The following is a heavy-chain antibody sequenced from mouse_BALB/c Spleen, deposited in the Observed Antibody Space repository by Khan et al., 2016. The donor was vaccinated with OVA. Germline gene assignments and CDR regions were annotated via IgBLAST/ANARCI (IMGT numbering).Heavy chain of an antibody. CDR3: ARKDYYDYDPFPY. V-gene: IGHV3-2*02. J-gene: IGHJ3*01. CDR1: GYSITSEYA. Sequence: VQLKESGPGLVKPSQSLSLTCTVTGYSITSEYAWNWIRQFPGNKLEWMGYINYSGNTRFNPSLKSRPSITRDTYKNQFFLQWNSVTTEDTATYSCARKDYYDYDPFPYWGQGTLVTVSA. CDR2: INYSGNT. D-gene: IGHD2-4*01.